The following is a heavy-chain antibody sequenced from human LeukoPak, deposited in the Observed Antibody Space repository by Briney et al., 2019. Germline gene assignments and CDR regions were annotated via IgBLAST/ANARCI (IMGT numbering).Heavy chain of an antibody. V-gene: IGHV6-1*01. J-gene: IGHJ3*02. CDR2: TYYRSKWYN. D-gene: IGHD3-10*01. CDR1: GDSVSSNSAA. CDR3: AMEETDYYGSGHDAFDI. Sequence: SQTLSLTCAISGDSVSSNSAAWNWIRQSPSRGLEWLGRTYYRSKWYNDYAVSVKSRITINPDTSKNQFSLQLNSVTPEDTAVYYCAMEETDYYGSGHDAFDIWGQGTMVTVSS.